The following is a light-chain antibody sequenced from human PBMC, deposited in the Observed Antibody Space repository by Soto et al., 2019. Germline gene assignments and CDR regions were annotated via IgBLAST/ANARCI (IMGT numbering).Light chain of an antibody. Sequence: EIVLTQSPGTLSLSPGERATLSCRASQSVRNNNLNWYQQKAGQAPRLLIYGASIRATGIPDRFSGSGSGTDFTLTISRLEPEDFALYFCQQYGSSAPITFGQGTRLEL. CDR1: QSVRNNN. CDR3: QQYGSSAPIT. J-gene: IGKJ5*01. CDR2: GAS. V-gene: IGKV3-20*01.